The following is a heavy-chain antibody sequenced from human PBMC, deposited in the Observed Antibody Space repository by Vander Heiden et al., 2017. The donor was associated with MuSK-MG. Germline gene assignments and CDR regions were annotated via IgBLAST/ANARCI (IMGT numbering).Heavy chain of an antibody. Sequence: EVQLVESGGGLVQPGGSLRLSCVASGCTFSSFWLHWVRQVPGRGLVWVSRMNTEGSTITYADSVKGRFTISRDNAKNTMYLQMNSLRAEDTAVYHCVRGLLGGGDFWGQGTLVTVSS. D-gene: IGHD3-16*01. J-gene: IGHJ4*02. CDR3: VRGLLGGGDF. CDR1: GCTFSSFW. V-gene: IGHV3-74*01. CDR2: MNTEGSTI.